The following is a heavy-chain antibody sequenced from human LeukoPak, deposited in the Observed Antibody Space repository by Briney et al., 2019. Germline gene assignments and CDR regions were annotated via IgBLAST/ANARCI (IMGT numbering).Heavy chain of an antibody. J-gene: IGHJ5*02. CDR3: ARKGYDYGWFDP. Sequence: SETLSLTCAVSGGSISSSNWWSWVRQPPGKGLEWIGEIYHSGSTNYNPSLKSRVTISVDKSKNEFSLKLSSVTAADAAVYYCARKGYDYGWFDPWGQGTLVTVSS. CDR2: IYHSGST. CDR1: GGSISSSNW. D-gene: IGHD5-12*01. V-gene: IGHV4-4*02.